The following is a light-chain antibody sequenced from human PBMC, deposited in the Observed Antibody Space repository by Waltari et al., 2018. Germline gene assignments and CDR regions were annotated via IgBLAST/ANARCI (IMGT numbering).Light chain of an antibody. CDR1: QSLRGY. Sequence: EVVLTQSPATLSLSPGERATLSCRASQSLRGYLAWYQQKPGQPPSLLIYGETRRATGTPARVSGSGSGTDFTLTISSLEPEDFAIDYCQQRRTWPPGLTFGPGTKVDIK. CDR3: QQRRTWPPGLT. V-gene: IGKV3-11*01. J-gene: IGKJ3*01. CDR2: GET.